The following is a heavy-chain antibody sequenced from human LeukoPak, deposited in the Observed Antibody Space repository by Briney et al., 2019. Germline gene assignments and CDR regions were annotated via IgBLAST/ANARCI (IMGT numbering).Heavy chain of an antibody. CDR2: IYSGGST. J-gene: IGHJ5*02. CDR3: AKVSKYYYGSGTPRHGWFDP. CDR1: GFTVSSNY. Sequence: GGSLRLSCAASGFTVSSNYMSWVRQAPGKGLEWVSVIYSGGSTYYADSVKGRFTISRDNAKNSLYLQMNSLRAEDTAVYYCAKVSKYYYGSGTPRHGWFDPWGQGTLVTVSS. V-gene: IGHV3-53*01. D-gene: IGHD3-10*01.